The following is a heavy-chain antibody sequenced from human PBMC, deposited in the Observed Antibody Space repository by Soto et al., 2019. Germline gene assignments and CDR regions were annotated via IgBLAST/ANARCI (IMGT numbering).Heavy chain of an antibody. CDR2: IIPIFDIT. D-gene: IGHD3-22*01. Sequence: QVQLVQSGAEVKKPGSSVKVSCKASGGTFRSYSISWVRKAPGQGLEWMGGIIPIFDITNYAQKFQGRVTITADEATSTAYMELSSLGSDDTAVYYCARPDEGGYSSNHHYYYALDVWGQGTTVTV. V-gene: IGHV1-69*01. CDR1: GGTFRSYS. CDR3: ARPDEGGYSSNHHYYYALDV. J-gene: IGHJ6*02.